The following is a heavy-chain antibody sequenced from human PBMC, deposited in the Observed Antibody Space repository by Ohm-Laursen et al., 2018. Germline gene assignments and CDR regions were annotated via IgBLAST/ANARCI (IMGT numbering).Heavy chain of an antibody. CDR1: GYTFTGYY. CDR3: ARGGRYGYNQNWFDP. D-gene: IGHD5-24*01. V-gene: IGHV1-2*02. Sequence: GASVKVSCKASGYTFTGYYMHWVRQAPGQGLEWMGWINPNSGGTNYAQKFQGRVTMTRDTSISTAYMGLSSLRSEDTAVYYCARGGRYGYNQNWFDPWGQGTLVTVSS. CDR2: INPNSGGT. J-gene: IGHJ5*02.